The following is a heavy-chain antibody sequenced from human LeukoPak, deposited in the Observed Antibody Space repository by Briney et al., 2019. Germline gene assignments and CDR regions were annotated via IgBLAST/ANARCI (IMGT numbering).Heavy chain of an antibody. V-gene: IGHV5-51*01. CDR1: GYSFTSYW. Sequence: GESLKISCKGSGYSFTSYWIAWVRQTPGKGLEWMGIIYPGDSDTRYSPAFQGQVTISADKSISTAYLQWSSLKASDTAIYYCARRGQVEEWFDPWGQGTLSPSPQ. D-gene: IGHD3-16*01. CDR2: IYPGDSDT. J-gene: IGHJ5*02. CDR3: ARRGQVEEWFDP.